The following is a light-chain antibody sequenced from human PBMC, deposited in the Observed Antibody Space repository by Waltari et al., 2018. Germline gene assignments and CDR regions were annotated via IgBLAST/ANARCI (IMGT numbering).Light chain of an antibody. CDR2: DAS. J-gene: IGKJ2*01. V-gene: IGKV3-20*01. Sequence: EIVLTQSPGTLSLSPGERATLSCRASQSVSRNYLTWYQQKPGQAPRLLIYDASTRATGVPDRFGGSGSGTDFTLTISRLEPEDFAVYYCQQYGDSPPYTFGQGTRLEI. CDR3: QQYGDSPPYT. CDR1: QSVSRNY.